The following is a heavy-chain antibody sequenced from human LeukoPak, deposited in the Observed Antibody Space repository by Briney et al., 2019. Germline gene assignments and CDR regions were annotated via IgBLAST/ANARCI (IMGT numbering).Heavy chain of an antibody. J-gene: IGHJ4*02. D-gene: IGHD6-13*01. Sequence: GGSLRLSCAASGFTLRSYTMNWVRQAPGKGLEWVSSIGISSNKIYYADSVKGRFIISRDNAKNSVYLQMNSLRAEDTAVYYCARVSLPADGTDYWGQGTLVTVSS. V-gene: IGHV3-21*01. CDR2: IGISSNKI. CDR3: ARVSLPADGTDY. CDR1: GFTLRSYT.